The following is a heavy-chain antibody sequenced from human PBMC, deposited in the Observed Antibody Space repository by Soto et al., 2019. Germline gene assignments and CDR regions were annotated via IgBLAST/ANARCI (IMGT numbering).Heavy chain of an antibody. CDR2: ISYDGSNK. Sequence: GESLKISCAASGFTFSSYGMHWVRQAPGKGLEWVAVISYDGSNKYYADSVKGRFTISRDNSKNTLYLQMNSLRAEDTAVYYCARAPTYDFWSGYIDYWGQGTLVTVSS. CDR3: ARAPTYDFWSGYIDY. CDR1: GFTFSSYG. J-gene: IGHJ4*02. V-gene: IGHV3-30*03. D-gene: IGHD3-3*01.